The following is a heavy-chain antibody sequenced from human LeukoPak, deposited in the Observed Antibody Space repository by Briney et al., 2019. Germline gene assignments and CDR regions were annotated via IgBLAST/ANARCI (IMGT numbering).Heavy chain of an antibody. CDR1: GFTVSSNY. Sequence: GGSLRLSCAASGFTVSSNYMSWVRQAPGKGLEWVSVIYSGGSTYYADSVKGRFTISRDNSKNTLYLQMNSLRAEDTAVYYCAKDTNNYYDSSGLGDYWGQGTLVTVSS. CDR2: IYSGGST. D-gene: IGHD3-22*01. CDR3: AKDTNNYYDSSGLGDY. V-gene: IGHV3-66*02. J-gene: IGHJ4*02.